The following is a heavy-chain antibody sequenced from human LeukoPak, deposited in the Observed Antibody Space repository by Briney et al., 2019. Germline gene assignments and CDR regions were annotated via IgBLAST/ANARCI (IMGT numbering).Heavy chain of an antibody. CDR1: GGSISSYY. V-gene: IGHV4-59*01. D-gene: IGHD1-14*01. CDR2: IYYSGST. J-gene: IGHJ3*02. CDR3: AREGNRYDAFDI. Sequence: SETLSLTCTVSGGSISSYYWSWIRQPPGKGLEWIGYIYYSGSTNYNPSLKSRVTISVDTSKNRFSLKLSSVTAADTAVYYCAREGNRYDAFDIWGQGTMVTVSS.